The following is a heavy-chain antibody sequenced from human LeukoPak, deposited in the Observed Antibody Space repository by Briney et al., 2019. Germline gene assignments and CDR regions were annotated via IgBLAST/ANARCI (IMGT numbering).Heavy chain of an antibody. CDR3: ARADTMVRGVIRFDY. Sequence: GASVKVSCKASGYTFTSYGISWVRQAPGQGLEWMGWISAYNGNTNYAQKLQGRVTMTTDTSTSTAYMELRSLRSDDTAVYYCARADTMVRGVIRFDYWGQGTLVTVSS. V-gene: IGHV1-18*01. CDR2: ISAYNGNT. J-gene: IGHJ4*02. D-gene: IGHD3-10*01. CDR1: GYTFTSYG.